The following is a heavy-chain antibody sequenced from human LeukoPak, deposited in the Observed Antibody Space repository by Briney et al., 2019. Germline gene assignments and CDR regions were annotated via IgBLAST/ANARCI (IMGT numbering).Heavy chain of an antibody. J-gene: IGHJ4*02. CDR1: GDSISGCY. Sequence: SETLSLTCSVSGDSISGCYWSWIRQSPGQGLEWIGYVYYSGSTNYNPSLKSRAAISIDTSKNQFSLNLTSVTAADTAVFFCASGWLRYDYFDTWGQGTLVTVSS. V-gene: IGHV4-59*01. CDR2: VYYSGST. D-gene: IGHD6-19*01. CDR3: ASGWLRYDYFDT.